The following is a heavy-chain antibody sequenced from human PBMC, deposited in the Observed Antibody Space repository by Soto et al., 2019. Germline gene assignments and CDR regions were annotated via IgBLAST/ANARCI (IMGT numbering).Heavy chain of an antibody. CDR3: GRATRHDYYGMDV. V-gene: IGHV1-46*01. D-gene: IGHD4-17*01. Sequence: AASVKVSCKAAGYTFTSYYMHLVRQAPGQGLEWMGIINPSGGSTSYAQKFQGRVTMTRDTSTSTVYMELSSLRSEDTAVYYCGRATRHDYYGMDVWGQGTTVTVSS. CDR1: GYTFTSYY. CDR2: INPSGGST. J-gene: IGHJ6*02.